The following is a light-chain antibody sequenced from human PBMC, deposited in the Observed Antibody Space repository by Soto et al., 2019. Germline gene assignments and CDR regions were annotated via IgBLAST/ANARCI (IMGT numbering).Light chain of an antibody. CDR1: QDISNY. J-gene: IGKJ3*01. V-gene: IGKV1-33*01. CDR2: DAS. CDR3: QQYDNLPLFT. Sequence: DIQRTQSPSSLSASVGDRVTITCQASQDISNYLNWYQQKPGKAPKLLIYDASNLETGVPSRFSGSGSGTDFTFTISSLQPEDIATYYCQQYDNLPLFTFGPGTKVDIK.